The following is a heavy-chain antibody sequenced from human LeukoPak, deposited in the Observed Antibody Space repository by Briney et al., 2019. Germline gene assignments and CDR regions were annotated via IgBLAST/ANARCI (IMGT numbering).Heavy chain of an antibody. CDR2: VYNGGST. Sequence: SETLSLTCTVSGGSISNYFWNWIRQSPGKRLERIGFVYNGGSTNYNPSLKSRVTMSVDTSKNQFSLKMSYVTAADTAMYYCARERSGSYYRWYFDLWGRGTLVTVSS. V-gene: IGHV4-59*01. D-gene: IGHD1-26*01. J-gene: IGHJ2*01. CDR3: ARERSGSYYRWYFDL. CDR1: GGSISNYF.